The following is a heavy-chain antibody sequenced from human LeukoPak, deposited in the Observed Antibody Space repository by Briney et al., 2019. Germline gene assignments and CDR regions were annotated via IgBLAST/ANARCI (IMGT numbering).Heavy chain of an antibody. CDR2: ISSSGDNT. CDR3: VREERGLAIDY. J-gene: IGHJ4*02. CDR1: GFIFRNYA. V-gene: IGHV3-64*02. D-gene: IGHD5-12*01. Sequence: GGSLRLSCAASGFIFRNYAMRWVRQAPGKGLEYVSTISSSGDNTYYGDSVKGRFIISRDNSKNTLSLQMSSLRVEDTAVYYCVREERGLAIDYWGQGTLVTVSS.